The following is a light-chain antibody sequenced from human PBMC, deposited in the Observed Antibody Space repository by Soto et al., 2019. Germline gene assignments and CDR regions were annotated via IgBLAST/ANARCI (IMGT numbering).Light chain of an antibody. V-gene: IGLV2-14*01. CDR2: DVS. Sequence: SALTQPASVSGSPGQSITISCTGTSSDVGGYNYVSWYQQHPGKAPKLMIYDVSNRPSGVSNRFSGSKSGNTASLTISGLQAEDEADYYCSSYTSSSTPCVFGGGTKLTVL. CDR3: SSYTSSSTPCV. J-gene: IGLJ3*02. CDR1: SSDVGGYNY.